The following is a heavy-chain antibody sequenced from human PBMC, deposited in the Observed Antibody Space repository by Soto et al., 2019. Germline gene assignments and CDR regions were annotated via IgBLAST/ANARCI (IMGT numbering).Heavy chain of an antibody. D-gene: IGHD6-13*01. V-gene: IGHV1-18*01. CDR3: ARDIWFQAAAAADWFDP. J-gene: IGHJ5*02. CDR1: GYTFTSYG. Sequence: QVQLVQSGAEVKKPGASVKVSCKASGYTFTSYGISWVRQAPGQGLEWMGWISAYNGNTNYAQKLQGRVTTTTDTSTSTAYMELRSLISDDTALYYCARDIWFQAAAAADWFDPWGQGTLVTVSS. CDR2: ISAYNGNT.